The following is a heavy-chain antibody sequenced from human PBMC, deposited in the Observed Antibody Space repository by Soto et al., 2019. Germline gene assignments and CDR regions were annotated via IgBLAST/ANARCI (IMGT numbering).Heavy chain of an antibody. V-gene: IGHV3-73*01. CDR2: IRSKANSYAT. CDR3: TRLYPTTVTTNWFDP. D-gene: IGHD4-4*01. J-gene: IGHJ5*02. Sequence: GGSLRLSCAASGFTFSGSAMHWVRQASGKGLEWVGRIRSKANSYATAYAASVKGRFTISRDDSKNTAYLQMNSLKTEDTAVYYCTRLYPTTVTTNWFDPWGQGTLVTVSS. CDR1: GFTFSGSA.